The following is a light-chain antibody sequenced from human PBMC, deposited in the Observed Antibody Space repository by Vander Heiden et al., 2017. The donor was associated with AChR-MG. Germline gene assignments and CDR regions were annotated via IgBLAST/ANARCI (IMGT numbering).Light chain of an antibody. Sequence: DIQMTQSPSTLSASVGDRVTITCRASQSISTWLAWYQQKPGKAPKVLIFEASRLESGVPSRFSGSGSGTEFTLTISGLQHDDFATYYCQQDNSYYTFGQGTKLEI. CDR2: EAS. V-gene: IGKV1-5*03. CDR1: QSISTW. CDR3: QQDNSYYT. J-gene: IGKJ2*01.